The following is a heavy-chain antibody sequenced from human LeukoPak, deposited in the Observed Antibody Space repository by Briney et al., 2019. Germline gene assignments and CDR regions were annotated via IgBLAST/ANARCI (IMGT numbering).Heavy chain of an antibody. Sequence: ASVKVSCKASGYTFTSYGISWVRQAPGQGLEWMGWISAYNGNTNYAQKFQGRVTLTRDTSINTAYMELTSLRSEDTAVYYCTRVPRESYSHWGQGTLVTVSS. J-gene: IGHJ4*02. V-gene: IGHV1-18*01. D-gene: IGHD1-26*01. CDR1: GYTFTSYG. CDR3: TRVPRESYSH. CDR2: ISAYNGNT.